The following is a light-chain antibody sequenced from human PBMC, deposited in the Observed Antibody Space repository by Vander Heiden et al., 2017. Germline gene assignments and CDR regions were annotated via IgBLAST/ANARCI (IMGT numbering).Light chain of an antibody. CDR2: EVS. Sequence: QSALTQPASVSGSPGQSITISCTGTSSDVGGYKYVSWYQPHPGKAPKLIIYEVSNRPSGVTNRFSGSKSGNTASLTISGLQAEDEAYYHCTSYAGNKKVFGGGTKVTVL. CDR1: SSDVGGYKY. CDR3: TSYAGNKKV. J-gene: IGLJ2*01. V-gene: IGLV2-14*01.